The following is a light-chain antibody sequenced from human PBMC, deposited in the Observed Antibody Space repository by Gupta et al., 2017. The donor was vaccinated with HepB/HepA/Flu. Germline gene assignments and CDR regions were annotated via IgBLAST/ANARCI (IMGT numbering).Light chain of an antibody. CDR1: NMRRKS. V-gene: IGLV3-21*04. J-gene: IGLJ3*02. CDR2: FNT. Sequence: SYVLTQPPSVSVAPGNTATITCGGDNMRRKSVHRYQKKPGQAPVLVVSFNTDRPSGIPERFSGSNSGNTATLTISRVEAGDEADYFCQVWDRDTEHVVFGGGTKLTVL. CDR3: QVWDRDTEHVV.